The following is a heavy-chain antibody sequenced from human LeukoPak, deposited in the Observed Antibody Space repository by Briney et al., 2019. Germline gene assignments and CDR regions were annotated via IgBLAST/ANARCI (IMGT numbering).Heavy chain of an antibody. CDR2: IYPGDSDT. CDR3: ARHKRSPLYFDY. V-gene: IGHV5-51*01. CDR1: GYSFTSYW. Sequence: KPGASLQISCKGSGYSFTSYWIGWVRQLPGKGLEWMGIIYPGDSDTRYSPSFQGQVTISADKSISTAYLQWSSLKASDTAMYYCARHKRSPLYFDYWGQGTLVTVSS. D-gene: IGHD2-15*01. J-gene: IGHJ4*02.